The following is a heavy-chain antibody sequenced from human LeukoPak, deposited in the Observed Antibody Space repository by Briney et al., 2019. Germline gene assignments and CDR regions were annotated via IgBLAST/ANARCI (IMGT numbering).Heavy chain of an antibody. CDR1: GYTFTGYY. V-gene: IGHV1-2*02. D-gene: IGHD5-18*01. Sequence: ASVKVSCKASGYTFTGYYMHWVRQAPGQGLEWMGWINPNSGGTNYAQKFQGRVTMTRDTSISTAYMELSRLTSDDTAVYYCARDSGPGTAMIFDYWGQGTLVTVSS. CDR3: ARDSGPGTAMIFDY. J-gene: IGHJ4*02. CDR2: INPNSGGT.